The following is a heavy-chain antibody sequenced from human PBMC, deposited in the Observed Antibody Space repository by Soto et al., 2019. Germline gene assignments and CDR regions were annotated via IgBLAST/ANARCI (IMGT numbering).Heavy chain of an antibody. CDR2: INHSGST. Sequence: SETLSLTCAVYGGSFSGYYWSLIRQPPGKGLEWIGEINHSGSTNYNPSLKSRVTISVDTSKNQFSLKLSSVTAADTAVYYCGRGELGYSYGYDYFDYWGQGTLVTVSS. CDR1: GGSFSGYY. V-gene: IGHV4-34*01. D-gene: IGHD5-18*01. CDR3: GRGELGYSYGYDYFDY. J-gene: IGHJ4*02.